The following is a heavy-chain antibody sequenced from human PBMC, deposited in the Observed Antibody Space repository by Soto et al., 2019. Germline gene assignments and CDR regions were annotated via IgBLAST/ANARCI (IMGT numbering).Heavy chain of an antibody. Sequence: QVQLVQSGAEVKKPGSSVKVSCKASGGTFSSYTISWVRQAPGQGLEWMGRIIPILGIANYAQKFQGRVTTTAYKSTSTAYMELISLRSEDTAVYYCAREEGQMATLPDSWGQGTLVTVSS. CDR2: IIPILGIA. CDR3: AREEGQMATLPDS. D-gene: IGHD5-12*01. V-gene: IGHV1-69*08. J-gene: IGHJ4*02. CDR1: GGTFSSYT.